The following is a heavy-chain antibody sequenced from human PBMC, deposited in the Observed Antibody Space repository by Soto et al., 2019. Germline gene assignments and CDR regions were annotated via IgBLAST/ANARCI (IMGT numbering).Heavy chain of an antibody. V-gene: IGHV1-69*13. Sequence: ASVKVSCKASGGTFSSYAISWVRQAPGQGLEWMGGIIPIFGTANYAQKFQGRVTITADESTSTAYMGLSSLRSEDTAVYYCATNYYDSSGYYYRAFDIWGQGTMVTVSS. J-gene: IGHJ3*02. CDR2: IIPIFGTA. D-gene: IGHD3-22*01. CDR3: ATNYYDSSGYYYRAFDI. CDR1: GGTFSSYA.